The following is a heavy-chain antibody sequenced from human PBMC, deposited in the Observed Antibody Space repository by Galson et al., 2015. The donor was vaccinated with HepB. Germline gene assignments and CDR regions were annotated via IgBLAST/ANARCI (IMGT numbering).Heavy chain of an antibody. J-gene: IGHJ4*02. CDR1: GFSLSTSEVG. CDR2: IYWDDVT. CDR3: AHQQITVVRGVIPRGFNY. D-gene: IGHD3-10*01. Sequence: PALVKPTQTLTLTCTFSGFSLSTSEVGVGWIRQPPGKAPEWLALIYWDDVTRYNPSLMRRLTITKDTSKNQVVLTMTNMDPVDTATYYCAHQQITVVRGVIPRGFNYWGQGTLVTVSS. V-gene: IGHV2-5*02.